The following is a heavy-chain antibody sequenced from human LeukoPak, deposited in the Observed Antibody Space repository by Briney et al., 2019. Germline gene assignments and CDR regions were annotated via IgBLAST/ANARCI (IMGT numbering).Heavy chain of an antibody. D-gene: IGHD3-22*01. CDR1: GFTFRNYA. Sequence: GGSLRLSCAVSGFTFRNYAMHWVRQAPGKGLEWVAAISYDGNNKYYAESVKGRFTITRDNSKKTLDLQMNSLRAEDTALYYCARGSSGYWGDNGGQGTLVTVSS. V-gene: IGHV3-33*01. J-gene: IGHJ4*02. CDR3: ARGSSGYWGDN. CDR2: ISYDGNNK.